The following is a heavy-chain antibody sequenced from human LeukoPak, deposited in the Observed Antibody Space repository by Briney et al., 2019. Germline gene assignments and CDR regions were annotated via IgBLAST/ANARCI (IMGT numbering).Heavy chain of an antibody. Sequence: SVKVSCKAYGGTFSSYAISWVRQAPRQGLEWMGGIIPIFGTANYAQKFQGRVTITTDESTSTAYMELSSLRSEDTAVYYCASSGYYMDVWGKGTTVTVSS. J-gene: IGHJ6*03. CDR3: ASSGYYMDV. V-gene: IGHV1-69*05. CDR2: IIPIFGTA. CDR1: GGTFSSYA. D-gene: IGHD7-27*01.